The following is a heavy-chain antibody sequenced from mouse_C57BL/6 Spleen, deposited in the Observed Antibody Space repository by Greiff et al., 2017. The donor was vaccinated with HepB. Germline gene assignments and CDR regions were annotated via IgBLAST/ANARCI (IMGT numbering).Heavy chain of an antibody. D-gene: IGHD2-4*01. V-gene: IGHV7-3*01. CDR2: IRNKANGYTT. CDR3: ARYGPSHDYGGDY. Sequence: EVNVVESGGGLVQPGGSLSLSCAASGFTFTDYYMSWVRQPPGKALEWLGFIRNKANGYTTEYSASVKGRFTISRDNSKSILYLQMNALRAEDSATYYCARYGPSHDYGGDYWGQGTTLTVSS. J-gene: IGHJ2*01. CDR1: GFTFTDYY.